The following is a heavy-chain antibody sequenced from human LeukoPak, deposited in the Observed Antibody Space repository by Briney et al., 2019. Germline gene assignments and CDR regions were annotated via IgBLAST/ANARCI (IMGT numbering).Heavy chain of an antibody. CDR1: GGSISSSSYY. D-gene: IGHD4-17*01. J-gene: IGHJ4*02. CDR2: IYYSGST. V-gene: IGHV4-39*07. Sequence: SEALSLTCTVSGGSISSSSYYWGWIRQPPGKGLEWIGSIYYSGSTYYNPSLKSRVTISVDTSKNQFSLKLSSVTAADTAVYYCARDLLYYGDYNSGYFDYWGQGTLVTVSS. CDR3: ARDLLYYGDYNSGYFDY.